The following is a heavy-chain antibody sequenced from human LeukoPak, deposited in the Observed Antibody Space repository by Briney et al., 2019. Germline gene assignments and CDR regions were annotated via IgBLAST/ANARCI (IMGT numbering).Heavy chain of an antibody. D-gene: IGHD3-10*01. CDR2: ISGSGGST. CDR3: AKRDYGSGSYPFDY. Sequence: GGSLRLSCAASGFTFISYAMSWVRQAPGKGLEWVSAISGSGGSTYYADSVKGRFTISRDNSKNTLYLQMNSLGAEDTAVYYCAKRDYGSGSYPFDYWGQGTLVTVPS. V-gene: IGHV3-23*01. CDR1: GFTFISYA. J-gene: IGHJ4*02.